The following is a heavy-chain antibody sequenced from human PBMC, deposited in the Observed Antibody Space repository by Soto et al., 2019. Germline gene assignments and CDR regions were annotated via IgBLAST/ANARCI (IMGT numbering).Heavy chain of an antibody. CDR3: ARARRGYSGYGKFDY. CDR1: GGSFSGYY. V-gene: IGHV4-34*01. J-gene: IGHJ4*02. D-gene: IGHD5-12*01. CDR2: INHSGST. Sequence: SETLSLTCAVYGGSFSGYYWSWIRQPPGKGLEWIGEINHSGSTNYNPSLKSRVPISVDTSKNQFSLKLSSVTAADTAVYYCARARRGYSGYGKFDYWGQGTLVTVSS.